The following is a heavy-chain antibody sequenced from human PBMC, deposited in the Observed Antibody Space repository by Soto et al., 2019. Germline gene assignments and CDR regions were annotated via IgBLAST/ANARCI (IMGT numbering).Heavy chain of an antibody. V-gene: IGHV1-2*04. CDR1: GYTLTGYY. J-gene: IGHJ4*02. CDR2: INPNSGGT. Sequence: APVEVSCKASGYTLTGYYMHWVRQAPGQGLEWMGWINPNSGGTNYAQKFQGWVTMTRDTSISTAYMELSRLRSDDTAVYYCARDLYYDSSGHAFDYWGQGTLVTVSS. CDR3: ARDLYYDSSGHAFDY. D-gene: IGHD3-22*01.